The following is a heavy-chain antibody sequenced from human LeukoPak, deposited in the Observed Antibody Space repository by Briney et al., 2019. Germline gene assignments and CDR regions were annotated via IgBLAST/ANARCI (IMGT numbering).Heavy chain of an antibody. Sequence: SETLSLTCTVSGGSISTITYYWGWIRQPPGKGLEWIGSIYHSGSTYYNPSLKSRVTISVDTSKNQFSLKLSSVTAADTAVYYCARVPPSDSSGYSFDYWGQGTLVTVSS. CDR3: ARVPPSDSSGYSFDY. D-gene: IGHD3-22*01. CDR2: IYHSGST. CDR1: GGSISTITYY. V-gene: IGHV4-39*07. J-gene: IGHJ4*02.